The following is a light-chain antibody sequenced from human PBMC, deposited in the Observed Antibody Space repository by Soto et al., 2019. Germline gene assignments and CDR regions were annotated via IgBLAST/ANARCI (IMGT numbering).Light chain of an antibody. CDR3: LQYNSHPLT. J-gene: IGKJ1*01. CDR2: AVS. V-gene: IGKV1-17*01. Sequence: DVQMTQSPSSLSSSEGDRVIITCRASQGISNNLAWYQQKPGKAPKRLIYAVSSLQSGVPSRFSGSGSGTEFTLTISSLQPEDFATYICLQYNSHPLTFGQGTKVEIK. CDR1: QGISNN.